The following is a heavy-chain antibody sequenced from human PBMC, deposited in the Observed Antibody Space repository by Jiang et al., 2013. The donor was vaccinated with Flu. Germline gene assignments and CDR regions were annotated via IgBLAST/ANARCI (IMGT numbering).Heavy chain of an antibody. V-gene: IGHV4-34*01. Sequence: RVTISVDTSKNQFSLKLSSVTAADTAVYYCARDKVYGGNSEYDYWGQGTLVTVSS. J-gene: IGHJ4*02. CDR3: ARDKVYGGNSEYDY. D-gene: IGHD4-23*01.